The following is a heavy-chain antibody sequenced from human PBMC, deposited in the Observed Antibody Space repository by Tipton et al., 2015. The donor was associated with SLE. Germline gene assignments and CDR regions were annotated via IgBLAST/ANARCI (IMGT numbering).Heavy chain of an antibody. CDR3: ARDCGGPFDY. V-gene: IGHV4-59*01. CDR1: GGSINDYY. D-gene: IGHD3-10*01. Sequence: TLSLTCTVSGGSINDYYWNWIQQPPGKGLEFIGDIYYSGSTNYNPSLRSRVTISVDTSKNHFSLRLSSVTAADTAIYYCARDCGGPFDYWGQGTLVTVSS. CDR2: IYYSGST. J-gene: IGHJ4*02.